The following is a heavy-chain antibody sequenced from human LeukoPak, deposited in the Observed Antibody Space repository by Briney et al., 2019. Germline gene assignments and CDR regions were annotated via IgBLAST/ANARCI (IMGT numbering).Heavy chain of an antibody. V-gene: IGHV1-2*02. CDR2: INSDTYIT. Sequence: GASVKVSCKASGYSFTGYYMHWVRQAPGQGLEGVGCINSDTYITNFAQKFQGRVTLTRDTSISTDYMELSRLRSDDTALYYCARENYGDGNYFDLWGQGTLVSVSS. CDR1: GYSFTGYY. D-gene: IGHD4-17*01. CDR3: ARENYGDGNYFDL. J-gene: IGHJ5*02.